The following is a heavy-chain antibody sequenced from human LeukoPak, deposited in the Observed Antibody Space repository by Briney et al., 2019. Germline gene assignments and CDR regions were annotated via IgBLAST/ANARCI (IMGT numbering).Heavy chain of an antibody. Sequence: SGGSLRLSCAASGFTFSDYYMSWIRQAPGKGLEWVSYISSSSSYTNYADSVKGRFTISRDNAKNSLYLQMNSLRAEDTAVYYCASLRGELLSLYYYYGMDVWGQGTTVTVSS. D-gene: IGHD3-10*01. CDR2: ISSSSSYT. J-gene: IGHJ6*02. CDR3: ASLRGELLSLYYYYGMDV. V-gene: IGHV3-11*03. CDR1: GFTFSDYY.